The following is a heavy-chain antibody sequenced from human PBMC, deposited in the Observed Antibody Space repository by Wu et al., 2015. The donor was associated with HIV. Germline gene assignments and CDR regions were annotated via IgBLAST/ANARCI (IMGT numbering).Heavy chain of an antibody. Sequence: QLVQSGAEVKKPGSAVKVSCKAPGGTFRRNGINWVRQAPGQGLEWMGRIHPSGGVTLYAQKFQGRITLTRDTSTSTVYMELRSLRSDDTAVYYCARWMTYSSSWYYFDYWGQGNPGHRLL. V-gene: IGHV1-46*01. CDR3: ARWMTYSSSWYYFDY. J-gene: IGHJ4*02. CDR1: GGTFRRNG. CDR2: IHPSGGVT. D-gene: IGHD6-13*01.